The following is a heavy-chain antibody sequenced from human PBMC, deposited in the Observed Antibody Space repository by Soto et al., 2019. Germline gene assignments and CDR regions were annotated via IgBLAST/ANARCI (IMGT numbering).Heavy chain of an antibody. Sequence: SVKVSCKASGGTFSSYAISWVRQAPGQGLEWMGGIIPIFGTANYAQKFQGRVTITADESTSTAYMELNSLRSEDTAVYYCARRTQLSYYYYYGMDVWGQGTTVTVSS. D-gene: IGHD5-18*01. CDR1: GGTFSSYA. J-gene: IGHJ6*02. CDR2: IIPIFGTA. V-gene: IGHV1-69*13. CDR3: ARRTQLSYYYYYGMDV.